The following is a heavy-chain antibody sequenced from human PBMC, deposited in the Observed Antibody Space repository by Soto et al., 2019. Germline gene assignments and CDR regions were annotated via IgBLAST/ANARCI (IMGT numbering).Heavy chain of an antibody. D-gene: IGHD4-17*01. CDR2: IYYSGST. CDR3: ARGKGIDYGDTKFDY. CDR1: GGSISSGDYY. J-gene: IGHJ4*02. Sequence: SETLSLTCTVSGGSISSGDYYWSWIRQPPGKGLEWIGYIYYSGSTYYNPSLKSRVTISVDTSKNQFSLKLSSVTAADTAVYYCARGKGIDYGDTKFDYWGQGTLVTVS. V-gene: IGHV4-30-4*01.